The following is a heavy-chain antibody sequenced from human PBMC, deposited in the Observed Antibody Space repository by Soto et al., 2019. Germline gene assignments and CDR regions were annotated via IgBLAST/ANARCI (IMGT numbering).Heavy chain of an antibody. Sequence: SETLSLTCTVSGGSISSGGYYWSWIRQHPGKGLEWIGYIYYSGSTYYNPSLKSRVTISVDTSKNQFSLKLSSVTAADTAVYYCARGEVDSSGPFDYWGQGTLVTVSS. CDR3: ARGEVDSSGPFDY. CDR1: GGSISSGGYY. J-gene: IGHJ4*02. D-gene: IGHD3-22*01. CDR2: IYYSGST. V-gene: IGHV4-31*03.